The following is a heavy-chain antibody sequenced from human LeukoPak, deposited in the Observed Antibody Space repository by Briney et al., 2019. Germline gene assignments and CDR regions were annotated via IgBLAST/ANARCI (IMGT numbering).Heavy chain of an antibody. V-gene: IGHV1-3*01. CDR3: ARAYCSGGSCYSEFDY. D-gene: IGHD2-15*01. CDR2: INAGNGNT. J-gene: IGHJ4*02. CDR1: GYTFTSYA. Sequence: ASVKVSCKASGYTFTSYAMHWVRQAPGQRLEWMGWINAGNGNTKYSQKFQGRVTITRDTSASTAYMELSGLRSEDTAVYYCARAYCSGGSCYSEFDYWGQGTLVTVSS.